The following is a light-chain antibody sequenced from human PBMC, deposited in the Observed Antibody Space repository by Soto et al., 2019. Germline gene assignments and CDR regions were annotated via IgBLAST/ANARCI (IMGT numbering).Light chain of an antibody. Sequence: IVLTQSPATLSVSPGERATLSCRSSQSIANNLAWYQQRPGQAPRLLIHGASTRATGIPARFSGSRSGTEFTLTISSLQSEDFAVYYCQQYNNWPRTWTFGQGTKVDI. CDR2: GAS. CDR3: QQYNNWPRTWT. V-gene: IGKV3-15*01. J-gene: IGKJ1*01. CDR1: QSIANN.